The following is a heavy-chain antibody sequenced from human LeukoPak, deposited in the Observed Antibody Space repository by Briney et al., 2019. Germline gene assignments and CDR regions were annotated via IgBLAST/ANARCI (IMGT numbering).Heavy chain of an antibody. CDR3: TSRADDYYGSGYYYYYMDV. CDR1: GFTFTNAW. Sequence: GGSLRLSCAASGFTFTNAWMSWVRQAPGKGLEWVGRIRSKANSYATAYAASVKGRFTISRDDSKNTAYLQMNSLKTEDTAVHYCTSRADDYYGSGYYYYYMDVWGKGTTVTISS. D-gene: IGHD3-10*01. J-gene: IGHJ6*03. CDR2: IRSKANSYAT. V-gene: IGHV3-73*01.